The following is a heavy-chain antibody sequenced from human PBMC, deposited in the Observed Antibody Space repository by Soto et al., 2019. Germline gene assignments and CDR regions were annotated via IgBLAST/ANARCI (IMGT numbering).Heavy chain of an antibody. CDR3: ARDREAGYTFHYGMDV. V-gene: IGHV4-4*07. Sequence: PSETLSLTCSFSVADINSYSWTWIGQPAGKGLEWIGRIYTSASINYNPSLKGRVTLSVDTSTNQVSLRLASVTAADTAIYYCARDREAGYTFHYGMDVWGQGTTVTVSS. J-gene: IGHJ6*02. CDR2: IYTSASI. D-gene: IGHD5-12*01. CDR1: VADINSYS.